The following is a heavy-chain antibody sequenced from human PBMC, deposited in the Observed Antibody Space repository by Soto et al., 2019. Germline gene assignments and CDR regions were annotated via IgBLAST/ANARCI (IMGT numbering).Heavy chain of an antibody. CDR1: GFTFSSYG. J-gene: IGHJ4*02. CDR2: ISYDGSNK. Sequence: VQLVESGGGVVQPGRSLRLSCAASGFTFSSYGMHWVRQAPGKGLEWVAIISYDGSNKYYVDSVKGRFTISRDNSKNTLYLQRNSLIAEDTAVYYCAKNRVAWLFYNHLDYWGQGTLVTVSS. V-gene: IGHV3-30*18. D-gene: IGHD3-9*01. CDR3: AKNRVAWLFYNHLDY.